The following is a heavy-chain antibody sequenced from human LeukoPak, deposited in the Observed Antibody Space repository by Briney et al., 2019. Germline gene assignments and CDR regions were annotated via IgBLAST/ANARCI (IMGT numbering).Heavy chain of an antibody. CDR2: IKSKTDGGTT. V-gene: IGHV3-15*01. J-gene: IGHJ4*02. Sequence: PGGSLRLSCAASGFTFSNAWMSWVRQAPGKGLEWVGRIKSKTDGGTTDYAAPVKGRFTISRDDSKNTLYLQMTSLKTEDTAVYYCARGNCSSTSCSNDYWGQGTLVTVSS. CDR3: ARGNCSSTSCSNDY. D-gene: IGHD2-2*01. CDR1: GFTFSNAW.